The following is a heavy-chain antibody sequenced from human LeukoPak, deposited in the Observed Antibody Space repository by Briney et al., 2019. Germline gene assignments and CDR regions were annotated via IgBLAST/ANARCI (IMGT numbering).Heavy chain of an antibody. CDR3: ARNPSYGSGLEDAFDI. V-gene: IGHV5-51*01. J-gene: IGHJ3*02. D-gene: IGHD3-10*01. Sequence: GESLKVSCKGSGYSFTSYWIGWVRQMPGKGLERMGIIYPGDSDTRYSPSFQGQVTISADKSISTAYLQWSSLKASDTAMYYCARNPSYGSGLEDAFDIWGQGTMVTVSS. CDR1: GYSFTSYW. CDR2: IYPGDSDT.